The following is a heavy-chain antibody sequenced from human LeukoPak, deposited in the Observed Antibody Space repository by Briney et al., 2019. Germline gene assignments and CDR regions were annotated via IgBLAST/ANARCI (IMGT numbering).Heavy chain of an antibody. CDR1: EFTFSNHW. Sequence: PGGSLRLSCVASEFTFSNHWMHWVRPVPGKGLVWVSQIKNDDSRTSYADFVRGRFTISRDNAKNTVYLQMNSLTGEDTAVYFCAKGSDYWSGFIADWGQGTLVTVST. J-gene: IGHJ4*02. V-gene: IGHV3-74*01. CDR3: AKGSDYWSGFIAD. D-gene: IGHD3-3*01. CDR2: IKNDDSRT.